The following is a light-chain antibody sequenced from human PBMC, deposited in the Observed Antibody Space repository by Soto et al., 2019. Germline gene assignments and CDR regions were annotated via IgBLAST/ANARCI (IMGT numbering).Light chain of an antibody. Sequence: EIVLTQSPATLSLSPGERATLSCRASQSVSSYLAWYQQKPGQAPMLLIYDASTRATGIPDRFSGSGSGTEFTLTISSLQSEDFAVYYCQHYNNWLGTFGGGTKVDNK. CDR3: QHYNNWLGT. J-gene: IGKJ4*01. CDR1: QSVSSY. V-gene: IGKV3-15*01. CDR2: DAS.